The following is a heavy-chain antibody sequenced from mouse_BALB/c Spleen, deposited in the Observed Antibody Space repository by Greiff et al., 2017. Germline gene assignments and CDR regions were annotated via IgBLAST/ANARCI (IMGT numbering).Heavy chain of an antibody. D-gene: IGHD1-1*01. CDR1: GFTFSSYA. CDR3: ARGITTVVEGFAY. Sequence: EVMLVESGGGLVKPGGSLKLSCAASGFTFSSYAMSWVRQTPEKRLEWVASISSGGSTYYPDSVKGRFTISRDNARNILYLQMSSLRSEDTAMYYCARGITTVVEGFAYWGQGTLVTVSA. J-gene: IGHJ3*01. V-gene: IGHV5-6-5*01. CDR2: ISSGGST.